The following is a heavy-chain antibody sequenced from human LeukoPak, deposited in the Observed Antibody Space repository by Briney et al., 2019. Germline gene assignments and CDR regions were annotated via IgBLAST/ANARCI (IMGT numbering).Heavy chain of an antibody. D-gene: IGHD3-16*02. J-gene: IGHJ5*02. CDR1: GFTFSSYA. V-gene: IGHV3-30-3*01. CDR2: ISYDGSNK. Sequence: PGRSLRLSCAASGFTFSSYAMHWVRQAPGKGLEWVAVISYDGSNKYYADSAKGRFTISRDNSKNTLYLQMNSLRAEDTAVYYCARDVAGPYYYDYVWGSYRLGWFDPWGQGTLVTVSS. CDR3: ARDVAGPYYYDYVWGSYRLGWFDP.